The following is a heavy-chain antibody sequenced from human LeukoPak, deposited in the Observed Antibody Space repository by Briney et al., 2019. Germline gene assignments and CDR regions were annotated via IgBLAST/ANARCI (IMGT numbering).Heavy chain of an antibody. Sequence: GGSLRLSCAASGFTFSTYGMHWVRQAPGKGLEWVAVVWYDGSNIHYVDSVKGRFTISRDNSKSTLYLQMNSLTAEDAAVYYCARGGYSGTYYFDYWGRGTLVTVSS. J-gene: IGHJ4*02. CDR3: ARGGYSGTYYFDY. CDR1: GFTFSTYG. CDR2: VWYDGSNI. V-gene: IGHV3-33*01. D-gene: IGHD1-26*01.